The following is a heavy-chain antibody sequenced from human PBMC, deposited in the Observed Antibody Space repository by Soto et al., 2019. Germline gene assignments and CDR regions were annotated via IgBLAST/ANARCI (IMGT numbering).Heavy chain of an antibody. CDR3: ARVLRDVLSDRYYWYFDL. V-gene: IGHV4-31*03. Sequence: QVQLQESGPGPVKPSQTLSLTCTVSGASISSGGYYWGWIRQHLGKGLEWIGFIYYIGTSYYNPSLESRITLSVDTSKNHFSLNLTSVTAADTAVYYCARVLRDVLSDRYYWYFDLWGRGTLVTVSS. CDR1: GASISSGGYY. D-gene: IGHD3-16*02. J-gene: IGHJ2*01. CDR2: IYYIGTS.